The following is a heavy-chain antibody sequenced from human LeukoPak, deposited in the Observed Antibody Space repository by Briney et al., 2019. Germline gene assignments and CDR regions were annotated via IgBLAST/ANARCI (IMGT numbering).Heavy chain of an antibody. CDR3: ARGARLTGTRFDY. CDR2: IIPIFGTA. Sequence: SSVKVSCKASGGTFSSYAISWVRQAPGQGLEWMGGIIPIFGTANYAQKFQGRVTITTDESTSTAYMELSSLRSEDTAVYYCARGARLTGTRFDYWGQGTLVTVSS. D-gene: IGHD1-20*01. V-gene: IGHV1-69*05. CDR1: GGTFSSYA. J-gene: IGHJ4*02.